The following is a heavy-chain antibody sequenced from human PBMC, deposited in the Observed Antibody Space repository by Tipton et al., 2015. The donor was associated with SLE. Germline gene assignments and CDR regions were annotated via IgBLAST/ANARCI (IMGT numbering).Heavy chain of an antibody. J-gene: IGHJ6*03. CDR3: ARDSYDFWSGYTPSGTMDV. CDR1: GGSFNNFY. CDR2: INDSGST. D-gene: IGHD3-3*01. V-gene: IGHV4-34*01. Sequence: TLSLTCTVYGGSFNNFYWSWIRQPPEKGLEWIGEINDSGSTKYNPSLKSRVTISVDTSKNQFSLKLTSVTAADTAVYYCARDSYDFWSGYTPSGTMDVWGKGTTVTVSS.